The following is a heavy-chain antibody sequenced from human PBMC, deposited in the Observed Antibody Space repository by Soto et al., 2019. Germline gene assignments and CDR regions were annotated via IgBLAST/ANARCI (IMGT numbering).Heavy chain of an antibody. J-gene: IGHJ4*02. CDR1: AVSISSGSF. V-gene: IGHV4-4*02. Sequence: QVQLQESGPGLVKPSGTLSLTCAVSAVSISSGSFWGWVRQPPGKGLEWIGDIHHSGSPNYNPSLKRRVSIAVETSKNHFSLKRNSVTAADTAVYYCARSAGWYAVHSWGQGILVIVSS. CDR3: ARSAGWYAVHS. D-gene: IGHD6-19*01. CDR2: IHHSGSP.